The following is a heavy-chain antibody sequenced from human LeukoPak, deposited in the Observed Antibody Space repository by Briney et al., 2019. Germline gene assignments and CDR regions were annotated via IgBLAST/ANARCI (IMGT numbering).Heavy chain of an antibody. CDR2: IYYSGST. J-gene: IGHJ6*03. Sequence: SETLSLTCTVSGGSISSSSYYWGWIRQPPGKGLEWIGYIYYSGSTNYNPSLKSRVTISVDTSKNQFYLKPSSVTAADTAVYYCARSLEGYCSGRWWDSSYYYLDVWGKGTTVTVSS. CDR3: ARSLEGYCSGRWWDSSYYYLDV. V-gene: IGHV4-61*05. CDR1: GGSISSSSYY. D-gene: IGHD2-15*01.